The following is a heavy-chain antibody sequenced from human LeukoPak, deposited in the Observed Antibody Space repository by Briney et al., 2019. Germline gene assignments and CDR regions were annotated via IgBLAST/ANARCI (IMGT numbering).Heavy chain of an antibody. Sequence: QTGGSLRLSCAASGFTFSSYAMSWVRQAPGKGLEWVSAISGSGGSTYYADSVKGRFTISRDNSKNTLYLQMNSLRAEDTAVYYCARGIIAAAGRILDYWGQGTLVTVSS. CDR3: ARGIIAAAGRILDY. V-gene: IGHV3-23*01. D-gene: IGHD6-13*01. CDR1: GFTFSSYA. J-gene: IGHJ4*02. CDR2: ISGSGGST.